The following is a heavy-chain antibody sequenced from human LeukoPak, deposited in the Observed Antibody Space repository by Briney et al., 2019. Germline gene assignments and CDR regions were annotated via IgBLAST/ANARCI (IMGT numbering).Heavy chain of an antibody. CDR3: ARAKPDAYGMDV. J-gene: IGHJ6*02. CDR1: GYTFTGYY. V-gene: IGHV1-2*04. CDR2: INPNSGGT. Sequence: ASVKVSCKASGYTFTGYYMHWVRQAPGQGLEWMGWINPNSGGTNYAQKFQGWVTMTRDTSISTAYMELSRLRSDDTAVYYCARAKPDAYGMDVWGQGTTVTFSS.